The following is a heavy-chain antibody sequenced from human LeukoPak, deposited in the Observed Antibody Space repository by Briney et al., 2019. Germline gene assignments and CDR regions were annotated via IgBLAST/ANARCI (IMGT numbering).Heavy chain of an antibody. J-gene: IGHJ6*03. Sequence: PSETLSLTCTGSGGSFSIYYWSWIRQPAGKGLEWIGRVYISGSTHYNPSLKSRVTISVDTSKNQFSLKLNSVTAADTAVYYCARDGLNTMVRGKIRYCYMDVWGKETTVTISS. CDR2: VYISGST. D-gene: IGHD3-10*01. V-gene: IGHV4-4*07. CDR3: ARDGLNTMVRGKIRYCYMDV. CDR1: GGSFSIYY.